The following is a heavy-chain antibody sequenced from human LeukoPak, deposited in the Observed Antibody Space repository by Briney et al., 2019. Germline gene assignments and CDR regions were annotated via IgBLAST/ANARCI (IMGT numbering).Heavy chain of an antibody. Sequence: SETLSLTCTVSGGSISSSSYYWGWIRQPPGKGLEWIGSIYYSGSTYYNPSLKSRVTISVDTSKNQFSLKLSSVTAADTAVYYCARDDYVRYYMDVWGKGTTVTVSS. CDR1: GGSISSSSYY. J-gene: IGHJ6*03. CDR3: ARDDYVRYYMDV. V-gene: IGHV4-39*07. CDR2: IYYSGST. D-gene: IGHD3-10*02.